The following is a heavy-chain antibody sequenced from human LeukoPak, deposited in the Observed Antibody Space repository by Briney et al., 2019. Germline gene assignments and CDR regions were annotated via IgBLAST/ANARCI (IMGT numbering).Heavy chain of an antibody. J-gene: IGHJ4*02. CDR2: IYYDGSSK. CDR3: ASGRRAATGAGYYFDY. V-gene: IGHV3-33*01. Sequence: GGSLRLSCAASGFTFRNYCMHWVRQAPGKGLEWVAIIYYDGSSKYYADSVKGRFTISRDNSKNTLYLQMNSLTAEDTALYYCASGRRAATGAGYYFDYWGQGTLVTVSS. CDR1: GFTFRNYC. D-gene: IGHD6-13*01.